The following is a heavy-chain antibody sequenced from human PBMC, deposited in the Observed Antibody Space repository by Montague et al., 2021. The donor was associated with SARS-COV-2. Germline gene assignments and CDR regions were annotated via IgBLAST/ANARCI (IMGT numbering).Heavy chain of an antibody. CDR3: ASGYCTVANCFGGTYYFDD. V-gene: IGHV1-69*13. CDR1: GGIFRTYA. CDR2: LIPLTGRA. J-gene: IGHJ4*02. D-gene: IGHD2-8*02. Sequence: SVKVSCKASGGIFRTYAISWVRQAPVQGLEWMGGLIPLTGRAHYAQKFQGRVTITADESTSTAYMELNSLRSDDTAVFYCASGYCTVANCFGGTYYFDDWGQGTLVTVS.